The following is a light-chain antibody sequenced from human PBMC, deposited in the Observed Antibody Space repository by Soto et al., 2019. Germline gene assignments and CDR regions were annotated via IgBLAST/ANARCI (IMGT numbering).Light chain of an antibody. CDR3: CSYAGDYTFV. CDR2: DVK. CDR1: SSDVGGYNY. Sequence: QSVLTQPRSVSGSPGQSVTLSCTGTSSDVGGYNYVTWYQQYPGKAPKVMIYDVKTRPSGVPDRFSGSKSGNTASLTISGLQAEEEADYYCCSYAGDYTFVFGTGTKVTVL. J-gene: IGLJ1*01. V-gene: IGLV2-11*01.